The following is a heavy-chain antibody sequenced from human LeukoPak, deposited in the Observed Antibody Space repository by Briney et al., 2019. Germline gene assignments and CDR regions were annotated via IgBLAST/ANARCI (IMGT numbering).Heavy chain of an antibody. V-gene: IGHV1-69*05. D-gene: IGHD1-26*01. Sequence: SVKVSCKASGGTFSSYAISWVRQAPGQGLEWMGRIIPIFGTANYAQKLQGRVTMTTDTSTSTAYMELRSLRSDDTAVYYCARDSNRYSGSYDLNWGQGTLVTVSS. CDR3: ARDSNRYSGSYDLN. J-gene: IGHJ4*02. CDR2: IIPIFGTA. CDR1: GGTFSSYA.